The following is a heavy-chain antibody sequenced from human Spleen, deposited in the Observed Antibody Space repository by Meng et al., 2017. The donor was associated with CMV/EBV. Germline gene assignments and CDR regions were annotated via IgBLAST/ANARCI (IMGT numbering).Heavy chain of an antibody. CDR1: GSFSGYY. V-gene: IGHV4-34*01. D-gene: IGHD2-2*01. J-gene: IGHJ4*02. CDR3: ARKRYCSSTSCSIYLRGFDY. Sequence: GSFSGYYWSWIRQPPGKGLEWIGEINHSGSTNYNPSLKSRVTISVDTSKNQFSLKLSSVTAADTAVYYCARKRYCSSTSCSIYLRGFDYWGQGTLVTVS. CDR2: INHSGST.